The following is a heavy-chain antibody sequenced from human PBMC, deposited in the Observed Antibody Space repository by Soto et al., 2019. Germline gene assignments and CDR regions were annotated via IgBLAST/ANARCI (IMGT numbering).Heavy chain of an antibody. V-gene: IGHV6-1*01. Sequence: PSQTLSLTCAISGDSVSSNSAAWNWIRQSPSRGLEWLGRTYYRSKWYNDYAVSVKSRITINPDTSKNQFSLQLNSVTPEDTAVYYCARDILAGSSSSYYYYGMDVWGQGTTVTV. J-gene: IGHJ6*02. CDR3: ARDILAGSSSSYYYYGMDV. D-gene: IGHD6-6*01. CDR1: GDSVSSNSAA. CDR2: TYYRSKWYN.